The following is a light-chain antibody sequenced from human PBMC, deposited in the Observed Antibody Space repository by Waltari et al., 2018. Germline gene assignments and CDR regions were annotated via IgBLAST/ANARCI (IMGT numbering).Light chain of an antibody. V-gene: IGLV2-14*03. CDR1: SSDVGDNNY. CDR2: DVT. J-gene: IGLJ3*02. Sequence: SPGQSITISCAGTSSDVGDNNYISWYQHLPDEAPKLIIFDVTSRPSGVPDRFSGSKSGNTASLTISGLQAEDEADYFCSSYITASTWVFGGGTKLTVL. CDR3: SSYITASTWV.